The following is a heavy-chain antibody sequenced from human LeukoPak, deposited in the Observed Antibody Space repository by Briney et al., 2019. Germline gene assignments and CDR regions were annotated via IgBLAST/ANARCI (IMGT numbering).Heavy chain of an antibody. CDR1: GFTFSDYY. V-gene: IGHV3-11*01. CDR3: KRATLTGGFDY. CDR2: ISSSGSTV. J-gene: IGHJ4*02. D-gene: IGHD3-16*01. Sequence: GGSLRLSCAASGFTFSDYYMSWIRQAPGKGLEWVSYISSSGSTVYYADSVKGRFTISRDNARNSPYLQMNSQRCLQTSVHYCKRATLTGGFDYWGQGTLVTVSS.